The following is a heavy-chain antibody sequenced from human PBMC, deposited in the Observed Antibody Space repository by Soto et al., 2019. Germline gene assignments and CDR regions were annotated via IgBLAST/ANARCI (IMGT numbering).Heavy chain of an antibody. D-gene: IGHD2-2*01. J-gene: IGHJ5*02. CDR1: GGSFSGYY. V-gene: IGHV4-34*01. CDR2: INHSGST. Sequence: PSETLSLTCAVYGGSFSGYYWSWIRQPPGKGLEWIGEINHSGSTNYNPSLKSRVTISVDTSKNQFSLKLSSVTAADTAVYYCARGLGYCSSTSCYRRPAYNWFDPWGQGTLVTV. CDR3: ARGLGYCSSTSCYRRPAYNWFDP.